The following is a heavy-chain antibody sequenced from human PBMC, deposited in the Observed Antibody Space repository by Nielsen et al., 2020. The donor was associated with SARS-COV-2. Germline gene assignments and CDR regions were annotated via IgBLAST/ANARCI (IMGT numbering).Heavy chain of an antibody. V-gene: IGHV4-59*01. Sequence: GSLRLSCTVSGGSISSYYWSWIRQPPGKGLEWIGYISNSGSTNYNPSLKSRVTISLGTSKNQFSLKVRSVTAADTAVYYCARDEIFDLYGVDVWGQGTTVIVSS. CDR3: ARDEIFDLYGVDV. CDR2: ISNSGST. J-gene: IGHJ6*02. CDR1: GGSISSYY. D-gene: IGHD3-3*01.